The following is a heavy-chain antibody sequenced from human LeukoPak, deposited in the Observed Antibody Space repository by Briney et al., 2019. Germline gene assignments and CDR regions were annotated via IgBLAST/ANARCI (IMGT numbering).Heavy chain of an antibody. CDR1: GYTFTSYY. CDR2: IIPILGIA. J-gene: IGHJ5*02. D-gene: IGHD4-17*01. CDR3: ARDIATVTTDPNWFDP. Sequence: GASVKVSCKASGYTFTSYYMHWVRQAPGQGLEWMGRIIPILGIANYAQKFQGRVTITADKSTSTAYMELSSLRSEDTAVYYCARDIATVTTDPNWFDPWGQGTLVTVSS. V-gene: IGHV1-69*04.